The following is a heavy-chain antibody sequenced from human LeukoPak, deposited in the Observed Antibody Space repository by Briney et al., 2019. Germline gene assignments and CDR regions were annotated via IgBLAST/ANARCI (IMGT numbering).Heavy chain of an antibody. CDR1: GGSISSYY. D-gene: IGHD6-13*01. Sequence: SETLSLTCTVSGGSISSYYWSWIRQPPGKGLEWIGFIYYSGSTNYNPSLKSRVTISVDTSKNQSSLKLSSVTAADTAVYYCARDRIAAAGLFDYWGQGTLVTVSS. CDR2: IYYSGST. CDR3: ARDRIAAAGLFDY. J-gene: IGHJ4*02. V-gene: IGHV4-59*01.